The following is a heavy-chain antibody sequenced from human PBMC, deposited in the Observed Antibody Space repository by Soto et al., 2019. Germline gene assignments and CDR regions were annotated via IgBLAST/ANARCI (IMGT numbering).Heavy chain of an antibody. Sequence: SETLSLTCTVAGGSISSYDWSWIRQPPGKGLEWIGYIYYSGSTNYNPSLKSRVTISVDTSKNQFSLKLSSVTAADTAVYYCGRVFKDGYNWPQYFGYWGQGTLVTVSS. V-gene: IGHV4-59*01. CDR2: IYYSGST. CDR3: GRVFKDGYNWPQYFGY. CDR1: GGSISSYD. J-gene: IGHJ4*02. D-gene: IGHD5-12*01.